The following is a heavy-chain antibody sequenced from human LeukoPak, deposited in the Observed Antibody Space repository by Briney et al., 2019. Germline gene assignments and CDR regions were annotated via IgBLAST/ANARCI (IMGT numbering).Heavy chain of an antibody. Sequence: SETLSLTCTVSGGSISSYYWSWIRQPPGKGLEWIGYIYYSGSTNYNPSLKSRVTISVDTSKNQFSLKLSSVTAADTAVYYCARARRVVVVPAAMRSNYNWFDPWAREPWSPSPQ. V-gene: IGHV4-59*12. CDR3: ARARRVVVVPAAMRSNYNWFDP. J-gene: IGHJ5*02. CDR1: GGSISSYY. D-gene: IGHD2-2*01. CDR2: IYYSGST.